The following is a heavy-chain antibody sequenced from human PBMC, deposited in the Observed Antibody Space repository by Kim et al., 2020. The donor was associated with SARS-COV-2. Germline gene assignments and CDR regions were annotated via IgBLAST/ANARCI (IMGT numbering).Heavy chain of an antibody. D-gene: IGHD3-16*02. CDR2: INSKSGAT. J-gene: IGHJ4*02. CDR1: GYTFNGYF. V-gene: IGHV1-2*02. CDR3: ASRPDHSLLYFFDY. Sequence: ASVKVSCKASGYTFNGYFVHWLRQVPGQGLQWLGWINSKSGATTSAQGFYYRVALTRDTSTTTFYLDHYSLTSDDTAIYYCASRPDHSLLYFFDYWGQGTLVLVSS.